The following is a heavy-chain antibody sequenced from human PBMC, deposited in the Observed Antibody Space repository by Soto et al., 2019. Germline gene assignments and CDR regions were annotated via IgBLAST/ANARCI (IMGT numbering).Heavy chain of an antibody. CDR2: IWYDGSNK. CDR3: ARDMPRITMVRGVIGSPDY. CDR1: GFTFSSYG. J-gene: IGHJ4*02. D-gene: IGHD3-10*01. V-gene: IGHV3-33*01. Sequence: GGSLRLSCAASGFTFSSYGMHWVRQAPGKGLEWVAVIWYDGSNKYYADSVKGRFTISRDNSKNTLYLQMNSLRAEDTAVYYCARDMPRITMVRGVIGSPDYWGQGTLVTVSS.